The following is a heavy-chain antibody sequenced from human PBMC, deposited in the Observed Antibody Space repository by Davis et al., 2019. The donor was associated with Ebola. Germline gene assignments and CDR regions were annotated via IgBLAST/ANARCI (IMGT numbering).Heavy chain of an antibody. CDR3: ARGGEGPYYDGSEGFDF. J-gene: IGHJ4*02. CDR2: INYSGST. Sequence: MPSETLSLTCAVYGGSFRGYYWNWIRQPPGKGLEWIGEINYSGSTNYNPSLKSRVTISVDTSKNQFSLRLSSVTAADTAVYYCARGGEGPYYDGSEGFDFWGQGTLVTVSS. D-gene: IGHD3-22*01. V-gene: IGHV4-34*01. CDR1: GGSFRGYY.